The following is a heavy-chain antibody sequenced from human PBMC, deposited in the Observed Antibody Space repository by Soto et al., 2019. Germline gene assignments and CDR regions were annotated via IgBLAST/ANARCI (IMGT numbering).Heavy chain of an antibody. V-gene: IGHV5-51*01. CDR2: IYPGDSDT. D-gene: IGHD2-2*01. CDR1: GYSFTSYW. J-gene: IGHJ4*02. Sequence: PGESLKISCKGSGYSFTSYWIGWVRQMPGKGLEWMGIIYPGDSDTRYSPYFQGQVTISADKSISTAYLQWSSLKASDTAMFYCARLSRHIVVVPAATDYWGQGTLVTVSS. CDR3: ARLSRHIVVVPAATDY.